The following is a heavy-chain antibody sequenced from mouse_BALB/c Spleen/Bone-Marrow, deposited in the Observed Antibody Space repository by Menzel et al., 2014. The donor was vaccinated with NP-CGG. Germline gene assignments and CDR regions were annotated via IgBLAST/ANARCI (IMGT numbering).Heavy chain of an antibody. Sequence: QVQLQQSGPSLVQPSQSLSITCTVSGFSLTNYGIYWVRQSPGKGLEWLGVIWRGGTTGYNAAFMSRLSITKDNSKSQVFFKMNSLQADDTAIYYCAKGHYGSSPFAYWGQGTLVTVSA. CDR3: AKGHYGSSPFAY. CDR1: GFSLTNYG. CDR2: IWRGGTT. D-gene: IGHD1-1*01. J-gene: IGHJ3*01. V-gene: IGHV2-5-1*01.